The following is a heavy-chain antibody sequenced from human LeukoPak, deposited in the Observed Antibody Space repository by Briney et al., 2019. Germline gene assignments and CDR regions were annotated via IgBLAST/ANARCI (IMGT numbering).Heavy chain of an antibody. J-gene: IGHJ4*02. CDR3: ARDHPVVVLALSFDY. CDR1: GYTFTGYY. D-gene: IGHD3-16*02. CDR2: INPNSGGT. V-gene: IGHV1-2*02. Sequence: ASVKVSCKASGYTFTGYYMHWVRQAPGQGLEWMGWINPNSGGTNYAQKFQGRVTMTRDTSISTAYMELSRLRSDDTAVSYCARDHPVVVLALSFDYGGQGTLVSVSS.